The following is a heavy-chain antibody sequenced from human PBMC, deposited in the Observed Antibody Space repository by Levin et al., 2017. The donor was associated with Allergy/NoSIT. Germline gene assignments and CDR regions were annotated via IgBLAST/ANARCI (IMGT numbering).Heavy chain of an antibody. CDR2: IFPGDSDT. CDR1: GYSFTNYW. D-gene: IGHD6-13*01. V-gene: IGHV5-51*01. J-gene: IGHJ3*01. Sequence: GGSLRLSCQGSGYSFTNYWIGWVRQMPGKGLEWLGIIFPGDSDTKYSPSFQGQITISADKSLSIAYLQWSILKASDTAMYFWARHLRAGAGSPGDAFDLWGQGTMVTVSS. CDR3: ARHLRAGAGSPGDAFDL.